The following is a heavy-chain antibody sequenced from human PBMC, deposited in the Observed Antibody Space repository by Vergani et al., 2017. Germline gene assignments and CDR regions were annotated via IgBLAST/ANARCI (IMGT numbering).Heavy chain of an antibody. J-gene: IGHJ4*02. Sequence: QVQLLESGPGLLKPSETLSLTCSVSGYSITSGYYWGWIRQPPGRGLEWIGSIYHTGSAYYNPSLKSRVTVSVDTSISTAYMELSRLRSDDTAVYYCARYMARWGQGTLVTVSS. CDR2: IYHTGSA. CDR1: GYSITSGYY. V-gene: IGHV4-38-2*01. CDR3: ARYMAR. D-gene: IGHD5-24*01.